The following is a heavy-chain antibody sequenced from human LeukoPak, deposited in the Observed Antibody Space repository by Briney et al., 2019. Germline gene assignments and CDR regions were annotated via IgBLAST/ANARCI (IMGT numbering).Heavy chain of an antibody. V-gene: IGHV3-13*01. CDR1: GFTFSSYD. D-gene: IGHD6-6*01. CDR3: ARVASSSAVGWRYYYYYYMDV. J-gene: IGHJ6*03. Sequence: GGSLRLSCAASGFTFSSYDMHWVRQATGKGLEWVSAIGTAGDTYYPGSVKGRFTISRENAKNSLYLQMNSLRAGDTAVYYCARVASSSAVGWRYYYYYYMDVWGKGTTVTVSS. CDR2: IGTAGDT.